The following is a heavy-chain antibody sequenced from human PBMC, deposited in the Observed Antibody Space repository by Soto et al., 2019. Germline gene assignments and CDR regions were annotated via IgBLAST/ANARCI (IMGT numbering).Heavy chain of an antibody. V-gene: IGHV1-58*02. CDR3: AAAVGYCSGGSRYSVTPLFDY. CDR1: GFTFTSSA. Sequence: GASVKVSCKASGFTFTSSAMQWVRQARGQRLEWIGWIVVGSGNTNYAQKFRERVTITRDMSTSTAYMELSSLRSEDTAVYYCAAAVGYCSGGSRYSVTPLFDYWGQGTLVTVS. D-gene: IGHD2-15*01. CDR2: IVVGSGNT. J-gene: IGHJ4*02.